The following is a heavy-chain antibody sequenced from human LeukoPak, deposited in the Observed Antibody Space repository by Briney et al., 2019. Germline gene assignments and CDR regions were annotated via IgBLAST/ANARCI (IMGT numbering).Heavy chain of an antibody. J-gene: IGHJ4*02. V-gene: IGHV3-33*01. CDR1: GFTFSSYG. CDR3: ARSTSSEYDIYHFDY. Sequence: GGSLRLSCAASGFTFSSYGMHWVRQAPGKGLEWVAVIWYDGNNKYYADSVKGRFTIFRDNSKNTLYLQMNSLRAEDTAVYYCARSTSSEYDIYHFDYWGQGTLVTVSS. D-gene: IGHD3-9*01. CDR2: IWYDGNNK.